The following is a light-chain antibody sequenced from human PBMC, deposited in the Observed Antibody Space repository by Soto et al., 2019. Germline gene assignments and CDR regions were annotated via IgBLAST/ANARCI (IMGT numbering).Light chain of an antibody. CDR3: SSYAGSKNYV. J-gene: IGLJ1*01. CDR1: SSDVGGYNY. CDR2: EVS. V-gene: IGLV2-8*01. Sequence: QSALTQPPSASGSPGQSVTISCTGTSSDVGGYNYVSWYQQHPGKAPKLMIYEVSKRPSGVPDRFSGSTSGTTASLTVSGLPAEDEADYYCSSYAGSKNYVFGTATKLTV.